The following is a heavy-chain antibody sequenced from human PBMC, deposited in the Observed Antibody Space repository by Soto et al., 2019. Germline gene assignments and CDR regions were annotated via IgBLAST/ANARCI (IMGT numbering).Heavy chain of an antibody. CDR1: GYTFARSG. J-gene: IGHJ4*02. CDR3: ARGSPLHRPIVGAAVNYY. D-gene: IGHD1-26*01. Sequence: AAVKPSCKACGYTFARSGISWGRQAPGQGLEWMGWISAYNGNTNYAQKLQGRVTMTTDTSTSTAYMELRSLRSDDTAVYYCARGSPLHRPIVGAAVNYYCGQGTLVT. V-gene: IGHV1-18*01. CDR2: ISAYNGNT.